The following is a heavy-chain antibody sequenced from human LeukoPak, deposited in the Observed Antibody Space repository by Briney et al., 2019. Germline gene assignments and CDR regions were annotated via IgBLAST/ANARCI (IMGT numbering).Heavy chain of an antibody. Sequence: SETLSLTCTVSGGSISSGSYYWSWIRQPAGKGLEWIGRIYTSGSTNYNPSLKSRVTISVDTSKSQFSLKLSSVTAADTAVYYCARAGIVAVPAASGSGWFDPWGQGTLVTVSS. CDR1: GGSISSGSYY. CDR3: ARAGIVAVPAASGSGWFDP. D-gene: IGHD2-2*01. V-gene: IGHV4-61*02. J-gene: IGHJ5*02. CDR2: IYTSGST.